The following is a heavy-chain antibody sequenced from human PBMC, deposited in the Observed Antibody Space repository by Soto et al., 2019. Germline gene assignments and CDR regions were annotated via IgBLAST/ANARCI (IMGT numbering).Heavy chain of an antibody. Sequence: QVILAQSGAEVKKPGSSVKVSCKVSGGSFSSFSINWVRQAPGQRFEWMGGIISILGTANFTQKFQDRVTFTADESTDTAYMTLSSLTSEDTAFYYCTSFDSNGYYPQNHYWGPGTQVTVSS. V-gene: IGHV1-69*01. CDR2: IISILGTA. J-gene: IGHJ4*02. CDR3: TSFDSNGYYPQNHY. D-gene: IGHD3-22*01. CDR1: GGSFSSFS.